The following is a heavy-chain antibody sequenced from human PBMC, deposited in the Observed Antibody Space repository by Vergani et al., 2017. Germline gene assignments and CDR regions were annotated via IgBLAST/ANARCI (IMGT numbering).Heavy chain of an antibody. J-gene: IGHJ4*02. CDR2: ISWNSGSI. D-gene: IGHD3-16*01. CDR3: AKGPFDYVWGSYFHFDY. CDR1: GFTFDDYA. V-gene: IGHV3-9*01. Sequence: EVQLVESGGGLVQPGRSLRLSCAASGFTFDDYAMHWVRHAPGKGLEWVSGISWNSGSIGYADSVKGRFTISRDNAKNSLYLQMNSLRAEDTALYYCAKGPFDYVWGSYFHFDYWGQGTLVTVSS.